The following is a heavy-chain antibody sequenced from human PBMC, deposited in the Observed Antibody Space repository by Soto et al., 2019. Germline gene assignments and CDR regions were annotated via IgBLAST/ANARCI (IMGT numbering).Heavy chain of an antibody. V-gene: IGHV3-30*18. CDR1: GFTFSSYG. J-gene: IGHJ4*02. CDR3: AKDADSSGYYSDY. CDR2: ISYDGSNK. Sequence: HPGGSLRLSCAASGFTFSSYGMHWVRQAPGKGLEWVAVISYDGSNKYYADSVKGRFTISRDNSKNTLYLQMNSLRAEDTAVYYCAKDADSSGYYSDYWGQGTLVTVSS. D-gene: IGHD3-22*01.